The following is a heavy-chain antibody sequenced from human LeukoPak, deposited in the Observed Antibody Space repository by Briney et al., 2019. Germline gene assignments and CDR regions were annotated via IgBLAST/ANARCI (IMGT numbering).Heavy chain of an antibody. CDR3: ARDLTMIGAFDI. D-gene: IGHD3-10*02. Sequence: SETPSLTCTVSGGSISSGDYYWSWIRQPPGKGLEWIGYIYYSGSTYYNPSLESRVTISVDTSKNQFSLKLSSVTAADTAVYYCARDLTMIGAFDIWGQGTMVTVSS. V-gene: IGHV4-30-4*01. J-gene: IGHJ3*02. CDR1: GGSISSGDYY. CDR2: IYYSGST.